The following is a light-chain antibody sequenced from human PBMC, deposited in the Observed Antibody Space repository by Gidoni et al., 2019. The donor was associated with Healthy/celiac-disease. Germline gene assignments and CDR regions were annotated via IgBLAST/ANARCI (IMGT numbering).Light chain of an antibody. J-gene: IGKJ4*01. CDR2: WAS. CDR1: QSVLYSSNNKTY. Sequence: DILMPQSPHSLPVSLGERATINCKSSQSVLYSSNNKTYLAWYQQKPGQPPKLLIYWASTRESGVPDRFSGSGSGTDFTLTISSLQAEDVAVYYCQQYYSTPFTFGGGTKVEIK. CDR3: QQYYSTPFT. V-gene: IGKV4-1*01.